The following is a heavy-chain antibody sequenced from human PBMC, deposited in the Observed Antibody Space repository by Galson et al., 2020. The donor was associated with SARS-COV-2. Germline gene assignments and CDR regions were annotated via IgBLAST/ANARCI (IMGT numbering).Heavy chain of an antibody. CDR1: GGSFSGYY. V-gene: IGHV4-34*01. J-gene: IGHJ4*02. D-gene: IGHD6-19*01. Sequence: SETLSLTCAVYGGSFSGYYWSWIRQPPGKGLEWIGEINHSGSTNYNPSLKSRVTISVDTSKNQFSLKLSSVTAADTAVYYCAREPTYGYSSGWYKVEDYWGQGTLGTVAS. CDR3: AREPTYGYSSGWYKVEDY. CDR2: INHSGST.